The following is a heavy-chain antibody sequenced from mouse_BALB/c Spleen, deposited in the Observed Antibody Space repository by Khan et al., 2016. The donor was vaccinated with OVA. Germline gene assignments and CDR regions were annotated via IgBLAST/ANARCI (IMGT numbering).Heavy chain of an antibody. D-gene: IGHD2-4*01. V-gene: IGHV5-17*02. CDR2: ISGDSNTI. CDR1: GFTFNSYG. Sequence: EVELVESGGGLVQPGGSRKLSCAASGFTFNSYGMPWVRQAPEKGLEWVASISGDSNTIYYPDTVKGRFTISRDNPKNTLFLQMTSLMSEDTAMYYCATSDFSGYYFDYWGPGTTLTVS. J-gene: IGHJ2*01. CDR3: ATSDFSGYYFDY.